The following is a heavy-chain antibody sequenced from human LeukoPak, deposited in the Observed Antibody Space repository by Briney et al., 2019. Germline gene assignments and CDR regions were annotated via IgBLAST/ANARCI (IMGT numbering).Heavy chain of an antibody. CDR1: GFTFSSYS. J-gene: IGHJ4*02. D-gene: IGHD4-17*01. CDR2: ISSSSSYI. V-gene: IGHV3-21*01. CDR3: ARVTSYGDEVPFDY. Sequence: PGGSLRLSCAASGFTFSSYSMNWVRQAPGKGLEWVSSISSSSSYIYYADSVKGRFTISRDNAKNSLYLQMNSLRAEDTAVYYCARVTSYGDEVPFDYWGQGTLVTVSS.